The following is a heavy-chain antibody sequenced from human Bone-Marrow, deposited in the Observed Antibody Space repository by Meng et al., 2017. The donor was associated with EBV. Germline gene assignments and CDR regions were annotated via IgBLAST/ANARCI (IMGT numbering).Heavy chain of an antibody. J-gene: IGHJ4*02. Sequence: QVQLTESCPGLVMRSWTLSVNCYVSGVSIGSGHCWSWVRQPPEKGLEWIGNIYHSGSTSYNPSLKSRVTISVDKSKNQFSLTVSSVTAADTAVYFCARDYYGYHYFDSWGRGTLVTVSS. V-gene: IGHV4-4*02. CDR1: GVSIGSGHC. D-gene: IGHD3-10*01. CDR3: ARDYYGYHYFDS. CDR2: IYHSGST.